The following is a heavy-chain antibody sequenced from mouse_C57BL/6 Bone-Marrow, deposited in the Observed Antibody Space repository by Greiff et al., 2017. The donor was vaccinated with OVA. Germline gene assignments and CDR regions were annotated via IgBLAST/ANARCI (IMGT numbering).Heavy chain of an antibody. CDR2: INPYNGGT. Sequence: VQLQQSGPVLVKPGASVKMSCKASGYTFTDYYMNWVKQSHGKSLEWIGVINPYNGGTSYNQKFKGKATLTVDKSSSTAYMELNSLTSEDSAVYYCARCGNYYGSSYGYFDYWGQGTTLTVSS. D-gene: IGHD1-1*01. CDR3: ARCGNYYGSSYGYFDY. J-gene: IGHJ2*01. V-gene: IGHV1-19*01. CDR1: GYTFTDYY.